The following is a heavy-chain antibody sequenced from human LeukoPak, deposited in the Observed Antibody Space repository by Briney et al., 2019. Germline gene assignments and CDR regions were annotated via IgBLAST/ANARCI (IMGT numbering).Heavy chain of an antibody. Sequence: SETLSLTCTVSGVSISGSSYYWGWIRQPPGKGLKWIGSIYYSGSAYYNPSLKSRLTIAVDTSTNQFSLKLSSVTASDAAVYYCARQRPYDSSGYPVDYWGQGTLVTVSS. J-gene: IGHJ4*02. V-gene: IGHV4-39*01. D-gene: IGHD3-22*01. CDR1: GVSISGSSYY. CDR2: IYYSGSA. CDR3: ARQRPYDSSGYPVDY.